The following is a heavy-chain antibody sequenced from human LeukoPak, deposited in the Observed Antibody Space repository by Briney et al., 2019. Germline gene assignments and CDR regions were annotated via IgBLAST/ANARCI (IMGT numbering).Heavy chain of an antibody. Sequence: GASVKVSCKASGYTFTSYGISWVRQAPGQGLEWMGWISAYNGNTNYAQKLQGRVTMTTDTSTSTAYMELRSLRSDDTAVYYCTRDGAAAGRDAFDIWGQGTMVTVSS. CDR3: TRDGAAAGRDAFDI. J-gene: IGHJ3*02. V-gene: IGHV1-18*01. D-gene: IGHD6-13*01. CDR2: ISAYNGNT. CDR1: GYTFTSYG.